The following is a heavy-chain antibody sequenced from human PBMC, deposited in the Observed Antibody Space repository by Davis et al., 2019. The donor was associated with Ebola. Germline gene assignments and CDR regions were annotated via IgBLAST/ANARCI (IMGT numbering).Heavy chain of an antibody. CDR2: IGISSAFI. CDR3: AGGESGWDASDI. Sequence: GESLKISCAASGFTFSTYTMTWVRQAPGKGLEWVSSIGISSAFIYYADSVKGRFTVSRDNAKNSLSLQMNSLRAEDTAVYYCAGGESGWDASDIWGRGTMVTVSS. D-gene: IGHD6-19*01. J-gene: IGHJ3*02. V-gene: IGHV3-21*01. CDR1: GFTFSTYT.